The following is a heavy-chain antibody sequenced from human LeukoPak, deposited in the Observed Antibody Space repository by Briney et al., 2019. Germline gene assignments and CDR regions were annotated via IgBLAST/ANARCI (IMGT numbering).Heavy chain of an antibody. CDR3: AKKIIAARPHYYYYYGMDV. Sequence: GGSLRLSCAASGFTFSSYAMSWVRQAPGKGLEWVPAISGSGGSTYYADSVKGRFTISRDNSKNTLYLQMNSLRAEDTAVYYCAKKIIAARPHYYYYYGMDVWGQGTTVTVSS. V-gene: IGHV3-23*01. CDR2: ISGSGGST. D-gene: IGHD6-6*01. J-gene: IGHJ6*02. CDR1: GFTFSSYA.